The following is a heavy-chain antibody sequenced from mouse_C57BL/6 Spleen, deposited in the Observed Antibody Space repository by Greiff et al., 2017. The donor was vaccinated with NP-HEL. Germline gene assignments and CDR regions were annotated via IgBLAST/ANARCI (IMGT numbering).Heavy chain of an antibody. CDR1: GFTFSDYG. D-gene: IGHD2-1*01. V-gene: IGHV5-17*01. CDR3: ARQEIYYGNYVLYYFDY. J-gene: IGHJ2*01. Sequence: EVNLVESGGGLVKPGGSLKLSCAASGFTFSDYGMHWVRQAPEKGLEWVAYISSGSSTIYYADTVKGRFTISRDNAKNTLFLQMTSLRSEDTAMYYCARQEIYYGNYVLYYFDYWGQGTTLTVSS. CDR2: ISSGSSTI.